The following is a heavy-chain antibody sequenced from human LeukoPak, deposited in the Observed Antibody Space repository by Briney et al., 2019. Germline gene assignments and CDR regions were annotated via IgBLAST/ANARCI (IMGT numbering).Heavy chain of an antibody. CDR1: GFTFSSYA. D-gene: IGHD7-27*01. V-gene: IGHV3-23*01. CDR3: AKVLTGSQDY. CDR2: ISGSGGST. J-gene: IGHJ4*02. Sequence: TGGSLRLSCAASGFTFSSYAMSWVRHAPGKGLEWVSAISGSGGSTYYADSVKGRFTISRDNSKNTVYLQMKSLRAEDTAVYFCAKVLTGSQDYWGQGTLVTVSS.